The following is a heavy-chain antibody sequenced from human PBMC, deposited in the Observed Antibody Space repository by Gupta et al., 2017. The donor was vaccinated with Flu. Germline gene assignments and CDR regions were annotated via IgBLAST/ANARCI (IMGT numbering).Heavy chain of an antibody. J-gene: IGHJ4*02. CDR2: SKNRATSYTT. CDR1: GFTLSDHH. D-gene: IGHD3-22*01. V-gene: IGHV3-72*01. Sequence: EVQLVESGRGLVQPGGSLRLSCVVSGFTLSDHHLDWVRQAPGKGLEWIGRSKNRATSYTTVYAASVEGRFTFSRDDSKNSVNLQMNSLKTEDTAVYYCTRLNFYDGSGYYNDFWGQGTLVAVSS. CDR3: TRLNFYDGSGYYNDF.